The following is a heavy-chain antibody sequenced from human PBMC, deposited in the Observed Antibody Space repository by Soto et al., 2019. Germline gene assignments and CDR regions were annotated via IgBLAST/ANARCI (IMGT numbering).Heavy chain of an antibody. V-gene: IGHV1-69*02. J-gene: IGHJ4*02. CDR2: ILPILDVA. Sequence: QVQLVQSGAEVRKPGSSVKVSCKASGGSFSTYSINWVRQAPGQGLEWMGRILPILDVANYAQKFQGRVTITADKSTGTAYMEWNTLRSQDTAVYYCVAGYNSILDYWGQGTLVTLSS. D-gene: IGHD5-12*01. CDR3: VAGYNSILDY. CDR1: GGSFSTYS.